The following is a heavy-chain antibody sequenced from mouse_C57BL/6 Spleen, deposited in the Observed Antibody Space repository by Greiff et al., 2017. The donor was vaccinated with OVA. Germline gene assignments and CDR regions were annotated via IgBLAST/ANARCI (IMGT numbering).Heavy chain of an antibody. Sequence: QVQLKQPGAELVRPGSSVKLSCKASGYTFTSYWMHWVKQRPIQGLEWIGNIDPSDSETHYNQKFKDKATLTVDKSSSTAYMQLSSLTSEDSAVYYCARSHDYGSSNFDYWGQGTTLTVSS. V-gene: IGHV1-52*01. CDR2: IDPSDSET. CDR1: GYTFTSYW. J-gene: IGHJ2*01. D-gene: IGHD1-1*01. CDR3: ARSHDYGSSNFDY.